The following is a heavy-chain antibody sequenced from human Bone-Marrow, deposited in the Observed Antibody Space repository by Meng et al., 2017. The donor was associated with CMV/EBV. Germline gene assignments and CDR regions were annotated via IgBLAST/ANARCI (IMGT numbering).Heavy chain of an antibody. Sequence: SVKVSCKASGGTFSSYAISWVRQAPGQGLEWMGGIIPIFGTANYAQKFQGRVTITTDESTSTAYMELSRLRSEDTAVYYCARSVEVTDYYYGMDVWGQGTTVTVSS. D-gene: IGHD5-18*01. CDR2: IIPIFGTA. J-gene: IGHJ6*02. CDR3: ARSVEVTDYYYGMDV. CDR1: GGTFSSYA. V-gene: IGHV1-69*05.